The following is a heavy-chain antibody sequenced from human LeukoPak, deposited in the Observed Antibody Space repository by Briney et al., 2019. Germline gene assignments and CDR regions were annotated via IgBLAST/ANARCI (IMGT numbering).Heavy chain of an antibody. Sequence: GGSLRLSCTASGFSYSGHWMHWARQLPGKGLGWVSRISPTGSTTSYADSVKGRFTVSRDNAKTSLYLQVNNLRAEDTAVYYCARGPNSNWSGLDFWGQGTLLTVSS. CDR1: GFSYSGHW. J-gene: IGHJ4*02. CDR2: ISPTGSTT. V-gene: IGHV3-74*01. CDR3: ARGPNSNWSGLDF. D-gene: IGHD6-6*01.